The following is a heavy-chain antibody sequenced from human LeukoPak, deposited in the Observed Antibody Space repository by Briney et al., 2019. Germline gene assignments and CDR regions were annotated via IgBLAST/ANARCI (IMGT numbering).Heavy chain of an antibody. V-gene: IGHV4-59*01. CDR1: GGSISSYY. J-gene: IGHJ3*02. CDR3: ARALVARDAFDI. Sequence: SETLSLTCTVSGGSISSYYWSWIRQPPGKGLEWIGYIYYSGSTNYNPSLKSRVTISVDTSKNQFSLKLSSVTAADTAVYYCARALVARDAFDIWGQGTMVTVSS. D-gene: IGHD2-2*01. CDR2: IYYSGST.